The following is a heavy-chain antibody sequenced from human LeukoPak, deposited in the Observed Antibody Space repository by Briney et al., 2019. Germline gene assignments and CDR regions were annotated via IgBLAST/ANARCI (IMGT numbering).Heavy chain of an antibody. Sequence: PSETLSLTCAVYGGSFSGYYWSWIRQPPGKGLEWIGEINHSGSTNYNPSLKSRVTISVDTSKNQFSLKLSSVTAADTAVYYCARHFPNVVVPAAIRNNWFDPWGQGTLVTVSS. CDR1: GGSFSGYY. CDR3: ARHFPNVVVPAAIRNNWFDP. V-gene: IGHV4-34*01. D-gene: IGHD2-2*01. CDR2: INHSGST. J-gene: IGHJ5*02.